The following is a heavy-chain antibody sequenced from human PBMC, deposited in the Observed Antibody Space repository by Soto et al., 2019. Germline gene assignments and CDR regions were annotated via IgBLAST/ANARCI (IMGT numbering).Heavy chain of an antibody. J-gene: IGHJ4*02. D-gene: IGHD2-2*01. V-gene: IGHV6-1*01. CDR3: ARDGSTTSFYFDY. CDR2: TYYRSKWYN. Sequence: PSQTLSLTCAISGDTVSSNSAAWDWIRQSPSRGLEWLGRTYYRSKWYNDYALSVKSRITINPDTSKNQFPLQLNSVTPEDTAVYYWARDGSTTSFYFDYWGQGTLVTVSS. CDR1: GDTVSSNSAA.